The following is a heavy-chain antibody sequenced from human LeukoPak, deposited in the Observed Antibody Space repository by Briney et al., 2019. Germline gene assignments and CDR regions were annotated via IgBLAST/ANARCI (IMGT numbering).Heavy chain of an antibody. CDR3: ARYIVLMVYAFYGMDV. V-gene: IGHV1-18*01. Sequence: ASVKVSCKASGYTFTSYGISWVRQAPGQGLEWMGWISAYNGNTNYAQKLQGRVTMTIDTSTSTAYMELRSLRSDDTAVYYCARYIVLMVYAFYGMDVWGQGTTVTVSS. D-gene: IGHD2-8*01. CDR1: GYTFTSYG. CDR2: ISAYNGNT. J-gene: IGHJ6*02.